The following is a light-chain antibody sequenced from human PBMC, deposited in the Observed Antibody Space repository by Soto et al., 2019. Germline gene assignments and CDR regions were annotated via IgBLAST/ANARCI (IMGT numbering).Light chain of an antibody. V-gene: IGKV3-11*01. J-gene: IGKJ1*01. CDR1: QSISTS. CDR2: DAS. CDR3: QQRSNWPPRWT. Sequence: EIVLTQSPDTLSLSPGERATLSCRASQSISTSLAWYQQKPGQAPRLLIYDASNRATGIPARFSGSGSGTDFTLTISSLEPEDFAVYYCQQRSNWPPRWTFGQGTNVEIK.